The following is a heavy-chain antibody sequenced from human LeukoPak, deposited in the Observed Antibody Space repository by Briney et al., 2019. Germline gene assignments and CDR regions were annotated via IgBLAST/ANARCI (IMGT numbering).Heavy chain of an antibody. CDR1: GGSISSYC. CDR3: ARDRGTDGSDQLDP. V-gene: IGHV4-4*07. CDR2: ICSSGST. J-gene: IGHJ5*02. Sequence: SETLSLTCTVSGGSISSYCWIWVRQPAEKGLEWIGRICSSGSTIYNPSLKSRVAMSSDMSNNQFSLSLSSVTAADTAVYYCARDRGTDGSDQLDPWGQGTLVTVSS. D-gene: IGHD3-10*01.